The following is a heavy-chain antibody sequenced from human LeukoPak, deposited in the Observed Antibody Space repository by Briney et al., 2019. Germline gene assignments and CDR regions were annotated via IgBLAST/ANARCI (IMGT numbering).Heavy chain of an antibody. CDR2: INHSGST. J-gene: IGHJ4*02. D-gene: IGHD6-13*01. CDR3: ATIAAAGTVG. CDR1: GGSFSDYY. V-gene: IGHV4-34*01. Sequence: SETLSLTCAVYGGSFSDYYWSWIRQPPEMGLEWIGEINHSGSTNYNPSIKSRVSMSVDTSKNQFSLKLSSVTAADTAIYYYATIAAAGTVGWGQGTPVTVSS.